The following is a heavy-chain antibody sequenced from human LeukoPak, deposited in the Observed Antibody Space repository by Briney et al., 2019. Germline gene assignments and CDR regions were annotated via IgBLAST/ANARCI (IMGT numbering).Heavy chain of an antibody. Sequence: GRSLRLSCAASGFIFSSYSMHWVRQAPGKGLEWVAVVSTDGTIKYYADSMKGRFTVSRDNYKNTVDLQMNSLRVEDTALYFCVQEFNHEQWFFAFWGHGTLVTVSS. CDR1: GFIFSSYS. J-gene: IGHJ2*01. D-gene: IGHD3-22*01. CDR2: VSTDGTIK. V-gene: IGHV3-30*18. CDR3: VQEFNHEQWFFAF.